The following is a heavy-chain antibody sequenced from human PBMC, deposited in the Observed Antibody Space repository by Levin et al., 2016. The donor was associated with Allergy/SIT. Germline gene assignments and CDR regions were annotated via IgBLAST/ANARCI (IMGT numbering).Heavy chain of an antibody. CDR3: TQGGPVGYMDV. D-gene: IGHD4-23*01. J-gene: IGHJ6*03. CDR2: IRSKANSYAT. V-gene: IGHV3-73*01. Sequence: GESLKISCAASGFTFSGSAMHWVRQASGKGLEWVGRIRSKANSYATAYAASVKGRFTISRDDSKNTAYLQMNSLKTEDTAVYYCTQGGPVGYMDVWGKGTTVTVSS. CDR1: GFTFSGSA.